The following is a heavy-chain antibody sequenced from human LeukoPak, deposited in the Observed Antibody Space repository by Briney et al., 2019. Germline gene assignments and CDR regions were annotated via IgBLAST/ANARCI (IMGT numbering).Heavy chain of an antibody. J-gene: IGHJ3*02. V-gene: IGHV3-23*01. CDR2: ISGSGSGT. CDR3: ARGRYCSADICTGGDSFDI. D-gene: IGHD2-15*01. CDR1: GFTFSSSA. Sequence: GGSLRLSCTASGFTFSSSAITWVRQAPGKGLEWVSGISGSGSGTYYADFVKGRFTISRDNSKNTMYLEMNSLRAEDTAVYYCARGRYCSADICTGGDSFDIWGQGTMVSVSP.